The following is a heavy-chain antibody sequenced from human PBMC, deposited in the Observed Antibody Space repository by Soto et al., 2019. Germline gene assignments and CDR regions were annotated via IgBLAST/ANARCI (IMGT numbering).Heavy chain of an antibody. CDR1: GYSFTTFD. Sequence: QVQLVQSRAEVKKPGASVRISCKASGYSFTTFDINWVRQASGQGLEWVGWMNPNTGDTVFVQNFQGRASMTRNSSLSTAFMEVSGLKVEDTAVYYCARGRGGATGGRLDYWGQGTPVIVSS. D-gene: IGHD2-8*02. CDR3: ARGRGGATGGRLDY. CDR2: MNPNTGDT. V-gene: IGHV1-8*02. J-gene: IGHJ4*02.